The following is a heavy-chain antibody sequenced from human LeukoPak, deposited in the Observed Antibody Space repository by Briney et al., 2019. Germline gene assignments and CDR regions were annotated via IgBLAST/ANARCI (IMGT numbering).Heavy chain of an antibody. CDR3: ARDRLWGSERVDY. Sequence: ASVKVSCKASGYTFTGYFMHWVRQAPGQGLEWMGRINPNSGGTNYAQKIQGRVTMTRDTSISTAYMELSRLRSDDTAVYYCARDRLWGSERVDYWGQGTLVTVSS. CDR1: GYTFTGYF. D-gene: IGHD3-16*01. J-gene: IGHJ4*02. V-gene: IGHV1-2*06. CDR2: INPNSGGT.